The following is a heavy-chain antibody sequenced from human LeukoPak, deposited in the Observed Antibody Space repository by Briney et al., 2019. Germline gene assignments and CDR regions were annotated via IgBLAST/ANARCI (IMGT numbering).Heavy chain of an antibody. J-gene: IGHJ4*02. CDR3: AKVSYGANFETNFFDY. V-gene: IGHV3-23*01. CDR1: GFTFSSYA. CDR2: ISGSGGST. Sequence: GGSLRLSCAASGFTFSSYAMSWVRQAPGRGLEWVSAISGSGGSTYYADPVKGRFTVSRDSSKNTLYLQMNSLRAEDTAVYYCAKVSYGANFETNFFDYWGQGTLVTVSS. D-gene: IGHD4-23*01.